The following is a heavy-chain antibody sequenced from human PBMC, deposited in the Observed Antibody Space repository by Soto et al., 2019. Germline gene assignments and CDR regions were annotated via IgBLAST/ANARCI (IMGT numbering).Heavy chain of an antibody. D-gene: IGHD2-15*01. CDR3: ERGPVVAATFDY. CDR2: IYYSGST. J-gene: IGHJ4*02. CDR1: GRSISSGGYY. V-gene: IGHV4-31*11. Sequence: TLSLTCAVSGRSISSGGYYWSWIRQHPGKGLEWIGYIYYSGSTYYNPSLKSRVTISVDTSKNQFSLKLSSVTAADTAVYYCERGPVVAATFDYWGQGTLVTVSS.